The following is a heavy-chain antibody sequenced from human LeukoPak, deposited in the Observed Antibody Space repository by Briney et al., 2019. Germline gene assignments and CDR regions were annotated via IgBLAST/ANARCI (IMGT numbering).Heavy chain of an antibody. Sequence: SETLSLTCTVSGGSISSYYWSWIRQPPGKGLEWIGYIYYSGSANYNPSLKSRVTISVDTSKNQFSLKLSSVTAADTAVYYCARALYWAFGIWGQGTMVTVSS. D-gene: IGHD2-8*02. CDR2: IYYSGSA. CDR3: ARALYWAFGI. V-gene: IGHV4-59*01. CDR1: GGSISSYY. J-gene: IGHJ3*02.